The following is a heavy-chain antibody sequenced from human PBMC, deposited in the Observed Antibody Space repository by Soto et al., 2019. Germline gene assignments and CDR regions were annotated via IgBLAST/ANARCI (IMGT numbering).Heavy chain of an antibody. CDR1: GNTFTNHG. J-gene: IGHJ2*01. V-gene: IGHV1-18*01. D-gene: IGHD5-12*01. CDR3: ARDSDRDGYIYWYFDL. CDR2: IRALNGNT. Sequence: QVQLVQSAAGVKKPGASVKVSCKASGNTFTNHGISWVRQAPGQGLEWMGWIRALNGNTNYAQEFQGRITMTTDTSTTTAYMELRSLKSDDTAVYYCARDSDRDGYIYWYFDLWGRGTLVTVSS.